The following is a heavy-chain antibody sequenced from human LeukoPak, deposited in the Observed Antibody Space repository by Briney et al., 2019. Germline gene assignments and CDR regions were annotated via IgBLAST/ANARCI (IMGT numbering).Heavy chain of an antibody. Sequence: SGTLSLTCTVSGGSISGYYCSWVRQPPGKEMEWIGYVYSSGNTNYHPSLKSRVTLSVDTSKNQFPLKLVSVTAADTAVYYCARHPPSSAGAYDIWGQGTMVTVSS. CDR3: ARHPPSSAGAYDI. CDR1: GGSISGYY. V-gene: IGHV4-59*08. D-gene: IGHD3-10*01. J-gene: IGHJ3*02. CDR2: VYSSGNT.